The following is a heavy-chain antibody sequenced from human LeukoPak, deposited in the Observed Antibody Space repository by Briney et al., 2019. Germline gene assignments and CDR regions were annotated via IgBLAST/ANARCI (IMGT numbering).Heavy chain of an antibody. J-gene: IGHJ4*02. CDR1: GFTFSSYG. D-gene: IGHD1-26*01. Sequence: GGSLRLSRAASGFTFSSYGMHWVRQAPGKGLEWVAVISYDGSNKYYADSVKGRFTISRDNSKNSLYLQMNSLRAEDTAVYYCARVSRGKWELLGAHDYWGQGTLVTVSS. CDR2: ISYDGSNK. CDR3: ARVSRGKWELLGAHDY. V-gene: IGHV3-30*03.